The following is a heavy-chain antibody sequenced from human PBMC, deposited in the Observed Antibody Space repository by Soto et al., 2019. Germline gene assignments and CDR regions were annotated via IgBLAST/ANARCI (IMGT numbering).Heavy chain of an antibody. CDR3: ARDPGVAYSGTCGAFDI. CDR2: ISYDGSNK. D-gene: IGHD1-26*01. CDR1: GFTFSSYA. J-gene: IGHJ3*02. Sequence: QVQLVESGGGVVQPGRSLRLSCAAFGFTFSSYAMHWVRQAPGKGLEWVAVISYDGSNKYYADSVKGRFTISRDNSKNTLHMQLNSLRAEDTAVYYCARDPGVAYSGTCGAFDIWGQGTMVTVTS. V-gene: IGHV3-30-3*01.